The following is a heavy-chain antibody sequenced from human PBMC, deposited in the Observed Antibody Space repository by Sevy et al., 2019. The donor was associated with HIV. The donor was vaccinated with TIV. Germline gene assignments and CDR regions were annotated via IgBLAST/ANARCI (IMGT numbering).Heavy chain of an antibody. CDR3: AKTLQKLPFHPHYFDY. J-gene: IGHJ4*02. D-gene: IGHD2-21*02. CDR1: GFTLTSYT. CDR2: ISATGGST. V-gene: IGHV3-23*01. Sequence: GGSLRLSCAASGFTLTSYTMNWVRQAPGKGLEWVASISATGGSTYYADSVKGRFTISRDVSKGTLYLQMNSLTAEDTAIFSCAKTLQKLPFHPHYFDYWGQGTLVTVSS.